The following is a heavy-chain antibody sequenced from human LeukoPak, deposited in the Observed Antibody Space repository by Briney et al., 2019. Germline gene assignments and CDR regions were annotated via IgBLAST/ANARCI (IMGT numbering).Heavy chain of an antibody. V-gene: IGHV4-31*03. CDR2: IYYSGST. J-gene: IGHJ3*01. Sequence: SQTLSLTCTVSGVSLSSDKYYWTWIRQRPGTGLEWIGHIYYSGSTSFNPPLKSRVSMSMDTSKSQFSLKLTSVTAADTAVYYCATPYCGAISCLDVFDVWGQGTVVTVSS. CDR3: ATPYCGAISCLDVFDV. CDR1: GVSLSSDKYY. D-gene: IGHD2-21*01.